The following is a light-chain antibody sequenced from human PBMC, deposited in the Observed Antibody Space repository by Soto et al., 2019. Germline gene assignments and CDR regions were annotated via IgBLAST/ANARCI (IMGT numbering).Light chain of an antibody. CDR2: YDN. V-gene: IGLV1-44*01. CDR1: NSNIGSNT. Sequence: QSVLTQPPSASGTPGQRVTISCSGSNSNIGSNTVNWYQQLPGTAPKLLIYYDNLRPSGVPDRISGSKSGTSASLAISGLQSDDEADYYCQSYDSSLSGSGVFGGGTKLTVL. CDR3: QSYDSSLSGSGV. J-gene: IGLJ3*02.